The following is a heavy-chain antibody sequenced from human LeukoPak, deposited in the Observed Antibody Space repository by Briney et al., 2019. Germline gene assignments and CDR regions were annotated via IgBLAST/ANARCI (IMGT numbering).Heavy chain of an antibody. V-gene: IGHV3-23*01. Sequence: GGSLRLSCAASGFIFSSYWMSWVRQAPGKGLEWVSAISGSGGSTYYADSVKGRFTISRDNSKNTLYLQMNSLRGDDTAVYYCAKILRGIDYWGQGTLVTVSS. CDR2: ISGSGGST. CDR1: GFIFSSYW. CDR3: AKILRGIDY. J-gene: IGHJ4*02. D-gene: IGHD4-17*01.